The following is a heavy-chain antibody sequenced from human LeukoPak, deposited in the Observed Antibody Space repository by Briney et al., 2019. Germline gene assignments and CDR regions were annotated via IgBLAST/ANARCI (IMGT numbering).Heavy chain of an antibody. CDR2: ISYDGSNK. J-gene: IGHJ4*02. CDR1: GFTFSSYA. CDR3: ASSPGWAYCSSTSCYAGLDY. V-gene: IGHV3-30-3*01. Sequence: PGGSLRLSCVASGFTFSSYAMHWVRQAPGKGLEWVAVISYDGSNKYYADSVKGRFTISRDNSKNTLYLQMNSLRAEDTAVYYCASSPGWAYCSSTSCYAGLDYWGQGTLVTVSS. D-gene: IGHD2-2*01.